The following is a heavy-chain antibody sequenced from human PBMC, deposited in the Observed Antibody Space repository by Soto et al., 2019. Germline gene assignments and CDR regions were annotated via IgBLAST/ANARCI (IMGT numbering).Heavy chain of an antibody. Sequence: EVQLLESGGGLVQPGGSLRLSCAASGFTFSSYAMSWVRQAPGKGLEWVSAISGSGGSTYYADSVKGRFTISRDNSKNTLYLQMHSLRAEDTAVYYCARVMTTVTVYYYYGMDVWGQGTTVTVSS. CDR2: ISGSGGST. CDR3: ARVMTTVTVYYYYGMDV. V-gene: IGHV3-23*01. CDR1: GFTFSSYA. J-gene: IGHJ6*02. D-gene: IGHD4-4*01.